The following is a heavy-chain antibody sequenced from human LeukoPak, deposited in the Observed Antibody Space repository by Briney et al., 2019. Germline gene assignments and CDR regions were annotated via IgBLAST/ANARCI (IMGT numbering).Heavy chain of an antibody. CDR1: GFTFSSYA. CDR3: AKEIAVAGAPYFDY. CDR2: IRYDGSNK. V-gene: IGHV3-30*02. Sequence: GGSLRLSCAASGFTFSSYAMGWVRQAPGKGLEWVAFIRYDGSNKYYADSVKGRFTISRDNSKNTLYLQMNSLRAEDTAVYYCAKEIAVAGAPYFDYWGQGTLVTVSA. D-gene: IGHD6-19*01. J-gene: IGHJ4*02.